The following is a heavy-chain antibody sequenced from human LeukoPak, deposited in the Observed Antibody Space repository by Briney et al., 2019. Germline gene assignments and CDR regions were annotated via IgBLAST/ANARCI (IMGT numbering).Heavy chain of an antibody. J-gene: IGHJ4*02. CDR1: GFTFSSYW. CDR2: IKQDGSEK. D-gene: IGHD6-19*01. V-gene: IGHV3-7*01. Sequence: GGSLRLSCAASGFTFSSYWMSRVRQAPGKGLEWVANIKQDGSEKYYVDSVKGRFTISRDNAKNSLYLQMNSLRAEDTAVYYCASGAGAVAGTEGPFDYWGQGTLVTVSS. CDR3: ASGAGAVAGTEGPFDY.